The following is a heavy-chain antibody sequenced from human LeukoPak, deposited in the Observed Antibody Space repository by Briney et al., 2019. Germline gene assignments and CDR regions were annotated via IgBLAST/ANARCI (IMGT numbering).Heavy chain of an antibody. CDR1: GFSFSTSP. CDR3: AKTHYDLLDV. CDR2: MNNGPGAT. V-gene: IGHV3-23*01. Sequence: GRSLRLSCAASGFSFSTSPMGWVRQPPGKGLEWVSAMNNGPGATFYRDSVRGRFTISRDDSKSTLYLQMNSLRAEDTGTYYCAKTHYDLLDVWGQGTTVTVSS. D-gene: IGHD5-12*01. J-gene: IGHJ6*02.